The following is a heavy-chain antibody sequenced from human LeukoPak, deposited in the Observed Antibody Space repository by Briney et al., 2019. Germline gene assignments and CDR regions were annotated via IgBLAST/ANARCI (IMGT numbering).Heavy chain of an antibody. V-gene: IGHV4-34*01. CDR1: GGSFSGYY. CDR3: ASGGIAARPGPNWFDP. Sequence: SETQSLTCAVYGGSFSGYYWSWIRHPPGKGREWIGSIYYSGSTYYNPSLKSRVTISVDASKNQFSLKLSSVTAADTAVYYCASGGIAARPGPNWFDPWGQGTLVTVSS. CDR2: IYYSGST. D-gene: IGHD6-6*01. J-gene: IGHJ5*02.